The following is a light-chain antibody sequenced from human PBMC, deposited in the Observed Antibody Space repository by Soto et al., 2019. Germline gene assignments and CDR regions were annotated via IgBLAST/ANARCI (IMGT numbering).Light chain of an antibody. CDR1: SSDVGGYNY. J-gene: IGLJ1*01. CDR3: SSYTSSSTYV. Sequence: QSALTQPASVSGSPGQSITISCTGTSSDVGGYNYVSWYQQHPGKAPKLMIYEVTYRPSGVSNRFSGSKSGNTASLTISGLPAEDEADYYCSSYTSSSTYVFGTGTKLTVL. CDR2: EVT. V-gene: IGLV2-14*01.